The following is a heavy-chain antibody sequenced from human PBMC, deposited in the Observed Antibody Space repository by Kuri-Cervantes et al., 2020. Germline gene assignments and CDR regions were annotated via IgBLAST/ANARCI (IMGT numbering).Heavy chain of an antibody. CDR1: GGSFSGYY. CDR2: IYYSGST. J-gene: IGHJ4*02. V-gene: IGHV4-34*01. Sequence: SETLSLTCAVYGGSFSGYYWGWIRQPPGKGLEWIGSIYYSGSTYYNPSLKSRVPISVDTSKNQFSLKLSSVTAADTAVYYCSRNNYVWGSYRSTGGGFDYWGQGTLVTVSS. CDR3: SRNNYVWGSYRSTGGGFDY. D-gene: IGHD3-16*02.